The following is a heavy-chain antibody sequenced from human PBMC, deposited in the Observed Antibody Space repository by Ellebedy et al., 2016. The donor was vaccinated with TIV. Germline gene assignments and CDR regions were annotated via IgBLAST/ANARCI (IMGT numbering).Heavy chain of an antibody. J-gene: IGHJ4*02. Sequence: ASVKVSCXASGYTFTSYYMHWVRQAPGQGLEWMGIINPSGGRTSYAQKFQGRVTMTRDTSTSTVYMELSSLRSEDPAVYYCAIRYSSGWSLDYWGQGTLVTVSS. CDR2: INPSGGRT. CDR1: GYTFTSYY. V-gene: IGHV1-46*01. D-gene: IGHD6-19*01. CDR3: AIRYSSGWSLDY.